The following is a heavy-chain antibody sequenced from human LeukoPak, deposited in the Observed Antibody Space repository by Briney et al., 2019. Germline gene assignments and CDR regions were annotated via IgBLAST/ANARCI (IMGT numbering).Heavy chain of an antibody. CDR2: IIPIFGTA. J-gene: IGHJ4*02. V-gene: IGHV1-69*13. CDR1: GGTFSSYA. CDR3: ARDHSRSGSKPLGY. Sequence: ASVKVSCKASGGTFSSYAISWVRQAPGQGLEWMGGIIPIFGTANYAQKFQGRVTITADESTSTAYMELSSLRSEDTAVYYCARDHSRSGSKPLGYWGQGTLVTVSS. D-gene: IGHD3-10*01.